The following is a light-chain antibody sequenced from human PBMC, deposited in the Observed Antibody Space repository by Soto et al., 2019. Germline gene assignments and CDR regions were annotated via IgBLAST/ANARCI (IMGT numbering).Light chain of an antibody. CDR3: QSYDSSLSGVV. CDR1: SSNIGAGYD. V-gene: IGLV1-40*01. CDR2: RNS. J-gene: IGLJ2*01. Sequence: QSVLTKPPSVSGAPGQRVTISCTGSSSNIGAGYDVHWYQQLPGTAPKSLIYRNSNRPSGVSARFSGSKSGTSASLAITGLQAEDEADYYCQSYDSSLSGVVFGGGTKLTVL.